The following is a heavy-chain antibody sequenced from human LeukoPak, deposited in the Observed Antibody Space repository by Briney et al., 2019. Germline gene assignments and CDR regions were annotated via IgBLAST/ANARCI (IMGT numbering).Heavy chain of an antibody. V-gene: IGHV3-74*01. CDR1: GFTFSNFW. J-gene: IGHJ5*02. D-gene: IGHD1-26*01. CDR2: INNDGRTI. CDR3: ARDRAEWEVPIDT. Sequence: GVSLGLFCGAWGFTFSNFWVHGVRQARGKGLVDVSRINNDGRTITYADSVKGRFTISRDNAKSRLYRQMKTLRGEDSAVYYCARDRAEWEVPIDTWGQGTLVTVSS.